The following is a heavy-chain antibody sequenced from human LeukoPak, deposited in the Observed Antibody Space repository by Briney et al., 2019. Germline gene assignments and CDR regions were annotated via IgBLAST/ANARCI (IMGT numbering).Heavy chain of an antibody. V-gene: IGHV1-46*01. CDR3: ARDKGHSTFYSPMDAFDI. CDR2: LNPSGGTT. Sequence: ASVKVSCKASGYTFSNYYMHWVRQAPGQGLEWMGILNPSGGTTTYAQKFQGRVTTTRDTSTSTVYMELSSLRSEDTAVYYCARDKGHSTFYSPMDAFDIWGQGTMVTVSS. J-gene: IGHJ3*02. CDR1: GYTFSNYY. D-gene: IGHD3-16*01.